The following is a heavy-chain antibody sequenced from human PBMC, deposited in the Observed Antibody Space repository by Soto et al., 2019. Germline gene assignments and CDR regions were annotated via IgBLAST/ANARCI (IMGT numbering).Heavy chain of an antibody. V-gene: IGHV3-33*01. CDR2: IWYDGSNK. CDR1: GFTFSSYG. CDR3: ARDSGQLNFDY. J-gene: IGHJ4*02. D-gene: IGHD1-1*01. Sequence: GGSLRLSCAASGFTFSSYGMHWVRQAPGKGLEWVAVIWYDGSNKYYADSVKGRFTISRDNSKNTLYLQMNSLRAEDTAVYYCARDSGQLNFDYWGQGTLVTVSS.